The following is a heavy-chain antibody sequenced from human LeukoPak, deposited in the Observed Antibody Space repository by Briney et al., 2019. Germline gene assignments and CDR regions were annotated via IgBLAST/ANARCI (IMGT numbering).Heavy chain of an antibody. J-gene: IGHJ6*02. V-gene: IGHV3-48*03. Sequence: GSLRLSCAASGFTFGSYEMNWVRQAPGKGLEWVSYISSSGSTIYYADSVKGRFTISRDNAKNSLYLQKNSLRAEDTAVYYCARDGSANEWLRFVGYYYGMDVWGQGTTVTVSS. CDR1: GFTFGSYE. D-gene: IGHD5-12*01. CDR3: ARDGSANEWLRFVGYYYGMDV. CDR2: ISSSGSTI.